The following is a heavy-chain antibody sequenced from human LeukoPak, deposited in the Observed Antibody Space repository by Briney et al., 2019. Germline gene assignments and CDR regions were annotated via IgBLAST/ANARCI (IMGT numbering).Heavy chain of an antibody. CDR2: INSGSTYT. Sequence: GGSLRLSCAASGFTFRSYAMSWVRQAPGKGLEWVSAINSGSTYTYYTESVKGRFTVSRDNAKNSLFLQMNSLRAEDTAIYYCARSLTTLTYEGYWGQGTLVTVSS. CDR3: ARSLTTLTYEGY. J-gene: IGHJ4*02. V-gene: IGHV3-21*01. CDR1: GFTFRSYA. D-gene: IGHD1-1*01.